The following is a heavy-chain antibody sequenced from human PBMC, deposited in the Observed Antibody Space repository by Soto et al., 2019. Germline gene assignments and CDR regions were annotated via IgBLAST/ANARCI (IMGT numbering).Heavy chain of an antibody. CDR2: ISSSGSTI. Sequence: QVQLVESGGGLVKPGGSLRLSCAASGFTFSDYYMSWIRQAPGKGLEWVSYISSSGSTIYYADSVKGRFTISRDNAKNSLYLQMNRLRAEDTAVYYCARVSYYDSSGYSQTDAFDIWGQGTMVTVSP. V-gene: IGHV3-11*01. J-gene: IGHJ3*02. D-gene: IGHD3-22*01. CDR3: ARVSYYDSSGYSQTDAFDI. CDR1: GFTFSDYY.